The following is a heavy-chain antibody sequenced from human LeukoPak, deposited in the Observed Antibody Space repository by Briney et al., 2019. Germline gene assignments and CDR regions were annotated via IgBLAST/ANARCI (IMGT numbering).Heavy chain of an antibody. CDR1: GFTFSNYA. J-gene: IGHJ4*02. CDR3: TTDRYWLPLGY. D-gene: IGHD5-12*01. V-gene: IGHV3-64*01. Sequence: GGSLRLSCAASGFTFSNYALHWVRQAPGKGLEYVSAISINGDNIYYANSVKGRFTISRDDSKNTLYLQMNSLKTEDTAVYYCTTDRYWLPLGYWGQGTLVTVSS. CDR2: ISINGDNI.